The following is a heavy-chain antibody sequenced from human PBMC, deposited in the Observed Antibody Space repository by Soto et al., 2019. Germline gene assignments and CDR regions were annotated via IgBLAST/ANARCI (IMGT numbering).Heavy chain of an antibody. V-gene: IGHV4-34*02. CDR3: ARSAFRYSSSWRPVY. Sequence: QVQLQQWGARLLKPWETLSLTCAVYGGSFSGYYCTWIRQTPGKGLEWIGDINHSGSTNYNPSLESRVTISVDTSKNRLSLRVDSVTAADTAVYYCARSAFRYSSSWRPVYWGQGTLVTVSS. D-gene: IGHD6-13*01. CDR2: INHSGST. CDR1: GGSFSGYY. J-gene: IGHJ4*02.